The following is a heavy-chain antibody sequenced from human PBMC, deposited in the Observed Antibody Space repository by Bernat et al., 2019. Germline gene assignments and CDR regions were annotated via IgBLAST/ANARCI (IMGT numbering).Heavy chain of an antibody. J-gene: IGHJ6*03. V-gene: IGHV3-7*04. D-gene: IGHD1-14*01. CDR2: TKYDESAK. CDR1: GFTFSTYW. Sequence: EVQVVESGGNLVQPGGSLRLSCAASGFTFSTYWMSWVRQAPGKGLECVAITKYDESAKYYVDSVKGRFTISGDNARSLLFLQMNSLRAEDTAVYYCARDVQGPYKYYMDVWGKGTTVTVSS. CDR3: ARDVQGPYKYYMDV.